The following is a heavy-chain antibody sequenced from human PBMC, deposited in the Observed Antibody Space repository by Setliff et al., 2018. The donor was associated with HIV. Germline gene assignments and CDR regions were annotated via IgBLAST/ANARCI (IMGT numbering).Heavy chain of an antibody. CDR2: IIPIFGTA. CDR1: GGTFTSYA. CDR3: ASSTPYDYYAYLDV. J-gene: IGHJ6*03. V-gene: IGHV1-69*13. Sequence: SVKVSCKASGGTFTSYAISWVRQAPGQGLEWMGGIIPIFGTANYAQKFQGRVTITADESTSTAYMELSSLRSEDTAVYYCASSTPYDYYAYLDVWGKGTTVTVS.